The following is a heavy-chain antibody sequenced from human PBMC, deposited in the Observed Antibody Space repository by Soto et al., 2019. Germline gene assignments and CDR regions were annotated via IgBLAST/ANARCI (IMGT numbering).Heavy chain of an antibody. Sequence: SETLSLTCTVSGGSISSSSYYWGWIRQPPGKGLEWIGSIYYSGSTYYNPSLKSRVTISVDTSKNQFSLKLSSVTAADTAVYYCARPLSGSYYFDYWGQGTLVTVSS. CDR1: GGSISSSSYY. CDR2: IYYSGST. V-gene: IGHV4-39*01. D-gene: IGHD1-26*01. CDR3: ARPLSGSYYFDY. J-gene: IGHJ4*02.